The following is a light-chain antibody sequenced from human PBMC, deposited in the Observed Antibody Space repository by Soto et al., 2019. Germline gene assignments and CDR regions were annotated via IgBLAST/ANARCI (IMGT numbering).Light chain of an antibody. V-gene: IGKV3-20*01. CDR1: QSVSSSY. J-gene: IGKJ3*01. Sequence: EIVLTQSPGTLSLSPGERATLSCRASQSVSSSYLAWYQQKPGQAPRLLIYGASSRATGIPDRFSGSGSGTDFPLTISRLEPEGLAVYYCQQYASSPVFTFGPGTKVDIK. CDR2: GAS. CDR3: QQYASSPVFT.